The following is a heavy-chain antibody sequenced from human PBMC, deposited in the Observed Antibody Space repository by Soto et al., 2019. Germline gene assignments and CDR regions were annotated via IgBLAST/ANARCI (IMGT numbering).Heavy chain of an antibody. V-gene: IGHV3-9*01. D-gene: IGHD6-19*01. Sequence: EVQLVESGGGLVQPGRSLRLSCAASGFTFDDYAMHWVRQAPGKGLEWVSGISWNSGSIGYADSVKGRFTISRDNAKNSLYLQMNSLRAEDTALYYCAKAEYSSGWYHQRGLGYWGQGTLVTVSS. CDR2: ISWNSGSI. CDR1: GFTFDDYA. J-gene: IGHJ4*02. CDR3: AKAEYSSGWYHQRGLGY.